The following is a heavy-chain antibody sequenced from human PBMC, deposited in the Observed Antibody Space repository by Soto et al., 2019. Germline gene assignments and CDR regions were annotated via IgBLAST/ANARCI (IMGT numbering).Heavy chain of an antibody. V-gene: IGHV4-34*01. CDR2: INHSGST. CDR3: ARAPPAASYYFDY. Sequence: SETLSLTCAVYGGSFSGYYWSWIRQPPGKGLEWIGEINHSGSTNYNPSLKSRVTISVDTSKNQFSLKLSSVTAADTAVYYCARAPPAASYYFDYWGQGTLVTVSS. D-gene: IGHD2-2*01. J-gene: IGHJ4*02. CDR1: GGSFSGYY.